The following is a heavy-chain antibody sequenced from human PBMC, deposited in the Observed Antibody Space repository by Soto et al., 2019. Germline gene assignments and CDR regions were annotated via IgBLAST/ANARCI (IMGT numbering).Heavy chain of an antibody. Sequence: GESLKISCKGSGYSFTSYWIGWVRQMPGKGLEWMGIIYPGDSDTRYSPSFQGQVTISADKSISTAYLQWSSLKASDNAIYYFARHEGYYGSPAAGLFDYWGQGTLVTVSS. J-gene: IGHJ4*02. V-gene: IGHV5-51*01. CDR3: ARHEGYYGSPAAGLFDY. D-gene: IGHD3-10*01. CDR1: GYSFTSYW. CDR2: IYPGDSDT.